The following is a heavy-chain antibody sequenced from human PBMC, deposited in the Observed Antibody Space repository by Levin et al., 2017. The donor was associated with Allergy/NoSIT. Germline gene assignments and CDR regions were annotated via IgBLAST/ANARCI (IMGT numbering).Heavy chain of an antibody. CDR3: AKGSYCSAGTCYARLGN. J-gene: IGHJ4*02. CDR2: ISESGGTT. V-gene: IGHV3-23*01. CDR1: GFTFSSDV. D-gene: IGHD2-15*01. Sequence: GGSLRLSCAASGFTFSSDVMSWVRQAPGKGLEWVSGISESGGTTYYADSVKGRFTISRDNSKNTLYLEMNSLRAEDTAVYYCAKGSYCSAGTCYARLGNWGQGTLVTVSS.